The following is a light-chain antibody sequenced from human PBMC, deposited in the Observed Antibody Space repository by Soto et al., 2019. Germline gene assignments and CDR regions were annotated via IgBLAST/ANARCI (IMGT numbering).Light chain of an antibody. J-gene: IGKJ1*01. V-gene: IGKV3-15*01. Sequence: EIVMTQSPATLSVSPGEGATLSCRASQSVSSKLAWYQQKPGQAPRLLIYGASTRATGIPARFSGSGSGTEFTLIISSLQSEDSAVYYCQQYNSCLWTFGQGTKVEI. CDR3: QQYNSCLWT. CDR2: GAS. CDR1: QSVSSK.